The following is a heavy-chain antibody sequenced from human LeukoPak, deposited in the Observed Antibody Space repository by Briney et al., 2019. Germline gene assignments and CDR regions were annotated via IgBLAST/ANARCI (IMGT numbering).Heavy chain of an antibody. CDR2: IYYSGST. CDR3: ARHSRGYSYGPFDY. V-gene: IGHV4-59*08. J-gene: IGHJ4*02. CDR1: GGSISSYY. Sequence: PSETLSLTCTVSGGSISSYYWSWIRQPPGKGLEWIGYIYYSGSTNYNPSLESRVTISVDTSKNQFSLKLSSVTAADTAVYYCARHSRGYSYGPFDYWGQGTLVTVSS. D-gene: IGHD5-18*01.